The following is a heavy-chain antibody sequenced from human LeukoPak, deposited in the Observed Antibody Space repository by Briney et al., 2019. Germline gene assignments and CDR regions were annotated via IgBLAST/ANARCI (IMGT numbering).Heavy chain of an antibody. CDR1: GGSISSSSYY. CDR3: ARDHYYDSSGYANLGLAHFDY. CDR2: IYYSGST. D-gene: IGHD3-22*01. V-gene: IGHV4-39*02. J-gene: IGHJ4*02. Sequence: SETLSLTCTVSGGSISSSSYYWGWIRQPPGKGLEWIGNIYYSGSTYYKPSLKSRVTISVDTSKNQFSLKLSSVTAADTAVYYCARDHYYDSSGYANLGLAHFDYWGQGTLVTVSS.